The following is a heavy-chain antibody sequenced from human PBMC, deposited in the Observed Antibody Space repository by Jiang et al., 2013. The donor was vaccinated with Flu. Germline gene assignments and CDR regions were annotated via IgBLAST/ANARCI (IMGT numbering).Heavy chain of an antibody. V-gene: IGHV2-5*02. Sequence: TLTLTCTFSGFSLTTSGMAVGWIRQPPGRALEWLAIIFWDDDKRYSPSLKTRVSITKDSSGDRVVLTMTNMDPEDTATYYCAHSWRRSSCSGGDCYSWTDFWGQGLLVTVSS. D-gene: IGHD2-21*02. CDR3: AHSWRRSSCSGGDCYSWTDF. CDR1: GFSLTTSGMA. CDR2: IFWDDDK. J-gene: IGHJ4*02.